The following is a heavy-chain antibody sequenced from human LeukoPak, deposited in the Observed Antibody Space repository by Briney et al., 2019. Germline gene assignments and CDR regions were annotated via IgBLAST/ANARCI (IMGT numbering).Heavy chain of an antibody. CDR3: ARYKSSWVAAAVGIFDP. D-gene: IGHD6-13*01. Sequence: SQTLSLTCSVSGGSISSYYWSWIRQPPGKGLEWIGYIYYSGSTNYNPSLKSRVTISVDTSKNQFSLKLSSVTAADTAVYYCARYKSSWVAAAVGIFDPWGQGALVTVSS. V-gene: IGHV4-59*08. CDR2: IYYSGST. J-gene: IGHJ5*02. CDR1: GGSISSYY.